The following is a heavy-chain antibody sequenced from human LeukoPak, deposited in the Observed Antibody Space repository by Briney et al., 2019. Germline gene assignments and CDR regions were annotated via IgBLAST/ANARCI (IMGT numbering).Heavy chain of an antibody. CDR3: ARGVYIAAAQYAY. V-gene: IGHV4-59*01. CDR2: IYYSGTT. CDR1: GGSISSYY. Sequence: SETLSLTCTVSGGSISSYYWSWIRQPPGKGLEWVGYIYYSGTTNYNPSLKSRVTISVDTSKNQFSLKLSSVTAADTAVYYCARGVYIAAAQYAYWGQGTLVTVSS. D-gene: IGHD6-13*01. J-gene: IGHJ4*02.